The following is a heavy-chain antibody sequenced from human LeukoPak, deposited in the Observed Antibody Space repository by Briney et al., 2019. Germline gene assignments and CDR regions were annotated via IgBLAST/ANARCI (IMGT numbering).Heavy chain of an antibody. Sequence: SETLSLTCTVSGGSISSSSYYWGWIRQPPGKGLEWIGSIYYSGSTYYNPSLKSRVTISVDTSKNQFSLKLSSVTAADTAVYYCARRVVPAAKSTGWFDPWGQGTLVTVSS. CDR3: ARRVVPAAKSTGWFDP. V-gene: IGHV4-39*07. D-gene: IGHD2-2*01. J-gene: IGHJ5*02. CDR1: GGSISSSSYY. CDR2: IYYSGST.